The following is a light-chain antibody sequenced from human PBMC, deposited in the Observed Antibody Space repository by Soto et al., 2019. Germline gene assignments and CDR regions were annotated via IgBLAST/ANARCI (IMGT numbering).Light chain of an antibody. CDR1: SGDIGGYNY. CDR3: SSYTTSSTLYV. J-gene: IGLJ1*01. CDR2: EVT. V-gene: IGLV2-14*01. Sequence: QSALTQPASMSGSPGQSITISCTGTSGDIGGYNYVSWYQQYSGKAPKLIIFEVTNRPSGVSDRFSGSKSGDTASLTISGLQAEDEADYYCSSYTTSSTLYVFGPGTKLTVL.